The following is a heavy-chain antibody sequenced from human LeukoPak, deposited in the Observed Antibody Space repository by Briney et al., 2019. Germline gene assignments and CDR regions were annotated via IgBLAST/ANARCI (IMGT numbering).Heavy chain of an antibody. D-gene: IGHD6-13*01. Sequence: PSETLSLTCTVAGASISSYYWSWIRQPPGKGLEWIGYIYYSGSTHYNASLKSRVTISVDTSKNQFSLRLSSMTAADTAVYYCASGPYPAAGTDHQFDYWGQGTLVTVSS. CDR2: IYYSGST. J-gene: IGHJ4*02. CDR1: GASISSYY. V-gene: IGHV4-59*01. CDR3: ASGPYPAAGTDHQFDY.